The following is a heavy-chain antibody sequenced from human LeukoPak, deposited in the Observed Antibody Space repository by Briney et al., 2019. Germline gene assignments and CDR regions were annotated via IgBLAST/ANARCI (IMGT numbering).Heavy chain of an antibody. D-gene: IGHD6-19*01. V-gene: IGHV1-8*01. CDR2: MNPNSGNT. J-gene: IGHJ4*02. CDR3: ARGLTGAVAVFDY. Sequence: GASVKVSCKASGYTFTSYDINWVRQATGQGLEWMGWMNPNSGNTGYAQKFQGRVTMTRNTSISTAYRELSSLRSEDTVVYYCARGLTGAVAVFDYWGQGTLVTVSS. CDR1: GYTFTSYD.